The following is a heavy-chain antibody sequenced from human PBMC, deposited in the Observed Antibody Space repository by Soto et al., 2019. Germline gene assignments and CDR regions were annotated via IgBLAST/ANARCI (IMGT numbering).Heavy chain of an antibody. CDR2: ISVYTGNT. Sequence: ASVKVSCKPSGYTFTSYGISWVRQAPGQGLEWMGWISVYTGNTNYAQKFQGRVTMTTDTSTSTVYMELTSLRSDDTAVYYCARGTTRVFDFWGQGTVVTVSS. V-gene: IGHV1-18*01. CDR3: ARGTTRVFDF. J-gene: IGHJ4*02. CDR1: GYTFTSYG. D-gene: IGHD1-1*01.